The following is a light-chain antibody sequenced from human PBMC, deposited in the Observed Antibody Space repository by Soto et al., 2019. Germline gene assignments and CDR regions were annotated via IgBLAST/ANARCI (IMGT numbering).Light chain of an antibody. J-gene: IGKJ1*01. CDR3: QQNYNTPWT. V-gene: IGKV3-20*01. CDR2: NAS. CDR1: QSVSSNF. Sequence: EIVLTQSPGTLSLSPGERATLFCRASQSVSSNFLAWYQQKPGQAPRLLIYNASRRAAGIPDRFSGSGSGTDFTLTISRLEPEDFAVYYCQQNYNTPWTFGQGTKVEIK.